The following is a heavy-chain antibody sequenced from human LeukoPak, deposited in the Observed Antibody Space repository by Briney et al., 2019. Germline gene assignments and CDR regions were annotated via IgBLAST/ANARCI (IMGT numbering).Heavy chain of an antibody. J-gene: IGHJ4*02. D-gene: IGHD1-1*01. Sequence: PGGSLRLSCAASGFTFSSYGMHWVRQAPGRGLEWVAVISDDGTSTHYADSVKGRFTISRDNSKDTLYLQMNSLRAEDTAVYYCAKLSITTTTDGGYWGQGTLVTVSS. V-gene: IGHV3-33*05. CDR3: AKLSITTTTDGGY. CDR2: ISDDGTST. CDR1: GFTFSSYG.